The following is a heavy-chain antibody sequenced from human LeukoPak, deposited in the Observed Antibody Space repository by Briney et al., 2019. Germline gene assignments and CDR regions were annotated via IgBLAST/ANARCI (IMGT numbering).Heavy chain of an antibody. CDR3: ARGRTYYYDTSGYYPSIYYGMDV. Sequence: SETLSLTCTVSGGSISSSSYYWGWIRQPPGKGLEWIGSIYYSGSTYYNPSLKSRVTISVDTSKNQFSLKLSSVTAADTAVYYCARGRTYYYDTSGYYPSIYYGMDVWGQGTTVIVSS. CDR1: GGSISSSSYY. V-gene: IGHV4-39*07. J-gene: IGHJ6*02. D-gene: IGHD3-22*01. CDR2: IYYSGST.